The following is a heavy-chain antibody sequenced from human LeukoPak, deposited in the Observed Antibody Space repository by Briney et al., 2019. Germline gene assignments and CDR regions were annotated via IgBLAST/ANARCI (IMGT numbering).Heavy chain of an antibody. CDR2: ISSSSSYI. J-gene: IGHJ4*02. CDR1: GFTFSSYS. CDR3: AREAPQWELSPYFDY. D-gene: IGHD1-26*01. Sequence: PGGSLRLSCAASGFTFSSYSMNWVRQAPGKGLEWVSSISSSSSYIYYADSVKGRFTISRDNAKNSLYLQMNSLRAEDTAVYYCAREAPQWELSPYFDYWGQGTLVTVSS. V-gene: IGHV3-21*01.